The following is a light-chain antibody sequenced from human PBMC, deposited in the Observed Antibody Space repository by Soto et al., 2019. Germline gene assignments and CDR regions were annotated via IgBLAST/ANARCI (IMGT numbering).Light chain of an antibody. CDR1: SSDVGGYNY. Sequence: QYVLTQPASVSGSPGQSITISCTGTSSDVGGYNYVSWYQQHPGKAPKLMIYEVSNRPSGVSNRFSGSKSGNTASLTISGLQAEGEADYYCSSYTSSSTPWVFGGGTKLTVL. J-gene: IGLJ3*02. CDR2: EVS. V-gene: IGLV2-14*01. CDR3: SSYTSSSTPWV.